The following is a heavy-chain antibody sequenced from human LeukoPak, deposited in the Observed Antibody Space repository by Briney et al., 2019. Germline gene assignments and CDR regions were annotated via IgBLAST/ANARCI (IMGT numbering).Heavy chain of an antibody. CDR3: VRTTVVNYFNY. V-gene: IGHV4-30-2*01. Sequence: SQTLSLTCAVSGGSISSGDYSWSWIWQPPGKGLEWIGYFYHSGSIYYNPSLKSRVTISADRSKNQFSLNVTSVTAADTAVYYCVRTTVVNYFNYWGQGTLVTVSS. J-gene: IGHJ4*02. CDR1: GGSISSGDYS. D-gene: IGHD4-11*01. CDR2: FYHSGSI.